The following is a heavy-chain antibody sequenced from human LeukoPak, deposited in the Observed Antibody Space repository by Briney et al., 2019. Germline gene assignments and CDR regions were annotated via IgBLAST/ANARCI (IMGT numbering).Heavy chain of an antibody. J-gene: IGHJ4*02. Sequence: PSETLSLTCTVSGGSISSGGYYWSWIRQHPGKGLEWIGYIYYGGSTYYNPSLKSRVTISVDTSKNQFSLKLSSVTAADTAVYYCARGKRVVTAQYYFDYWGQGTLVTVSS. CDR1: GGSISSGGYY. D-gene: IGHD2-21*02. CDR2: IYYGGST. V-gene: IGHV4-31*03. CDR3: ARGKRVVTAQYYFDY.